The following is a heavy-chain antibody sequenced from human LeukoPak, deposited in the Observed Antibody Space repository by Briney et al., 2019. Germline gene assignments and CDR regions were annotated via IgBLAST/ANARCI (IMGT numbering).Heavy chain of an antibody. CDR1: GFTFNNYG. J-gene: IGHJ3*02. CDR3: AKDRRYCSSTSCYSNAFDI. V-gene: IGHV3-30*02. Sequence: PGGSLRLSCAASGFTFNNYGMHWVRQAPGKGLEWVAFIRYDGSNKYYADSVKGRFTISRDNSKNTLYLQMNSLRAEDTAVYYCAKDRRYCSSTSCYSNAFDIWGQGTMVSVSS. CDR2: IRYDGSNK. D-gene: IGHD2-2*01.